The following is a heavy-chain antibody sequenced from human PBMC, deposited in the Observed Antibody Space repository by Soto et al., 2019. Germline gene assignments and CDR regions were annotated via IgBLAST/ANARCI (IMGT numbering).Heavy chain of an antibody. CDR2: IHSSGSI. CDR1: GGSISSDDYY. V-gene: IGHV4-30-4*01. Sequence: TSETLSLTCTVSGGSISSDDYYWSWIRQAPGRGLEWIGYIHSSGSIYYNPSLKSRATMSIDTAGKQFSLKVSSVNVADTAVYYCARDLDGLHDDTSGPFPRPGWGQGTLVTVSS. J-gene: IGHJ1*01. D-gene: IGHD3-22*01. CDR3: ARDLDGLHDDTSGPFPRPG.